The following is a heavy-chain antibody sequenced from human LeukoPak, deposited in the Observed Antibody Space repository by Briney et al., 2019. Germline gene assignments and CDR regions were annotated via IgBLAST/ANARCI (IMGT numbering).Heavy chain of an antibody. Sequence: GASVKVSCKASGYTFTGYYMHWVRQAPGQGLEWMGWINPNSGGTNYAQKFQGRVTMTRDTSISTAYMEPSRLRSDDTAVYYCARGIRDYGDYTRHWYFDLWGRGTLVTVSS. V-gene: IGHV1-2*02. D-gene: IGHD4-17*01. CDR2: INPNSGGT. CDR3: ARGIRDYGDYTRHWYFDL. J-gene: IGHJ2*01. CDR1: GYTFTGYY.